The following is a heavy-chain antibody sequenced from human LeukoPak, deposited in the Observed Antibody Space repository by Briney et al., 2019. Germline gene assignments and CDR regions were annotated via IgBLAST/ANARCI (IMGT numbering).Heavy chain of an antibody. V-gene: IGHV1-2*02. CDR3: ARAHIAAPHSGVVY. CDR2: INPNSGGT. CDR1: GYTFTGYY. D-gene: IGHD6-6*01. Sequence: ASVKVSCKASGYTFTGYYMHWVRQAPGQGLEWMGWINPNSGGTNYAQKLQGRVTMTRDTSISTAYMELTRLTSDDTAVYYCARAHIAAPHSGVVYWGQGTLVTVSS. J-gene: IGHJ4*02.